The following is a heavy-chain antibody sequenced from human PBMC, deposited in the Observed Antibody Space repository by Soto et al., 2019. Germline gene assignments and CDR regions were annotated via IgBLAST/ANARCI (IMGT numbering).Heavy chain of an antibody. V-gene: IGHV6-1*01. CDR2: TYYRSRWYN. J-gene: IGHJ3*02. CDR1: GDSVSSNSAA. Sequence: PSQTLSLTCAISGDSVSSNSAAWNWIRQSPSRGLEWLGRTYYRSRWYNDYEVYVNSRITINPDTSKNQFSLQLNSVTPEDTAVYYCASALIDAFDIWGQGRVVTVSS. CDR3: ASALIDAFDI.